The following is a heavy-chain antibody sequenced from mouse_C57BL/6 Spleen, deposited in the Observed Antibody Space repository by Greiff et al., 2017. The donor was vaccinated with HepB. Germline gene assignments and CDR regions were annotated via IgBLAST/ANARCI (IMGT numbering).Heavy chain of an antibody. V-gene: IGHV1-55*01. CDR3: ARRNYGSSYWYFDV. CDR2: IYPGSGST. CDR1: GYTFSSYW. J-gene: IGHJ1*03. Sequence: QLGEPGAGLVKRGVSGKMSCKASGYTFSSYWITWVKQMSGRGLEWIGDIYPGSGSTNYNEKFKSKATLTVDTSSSTAYMQLSSLTSEYSAVYYCARRNYGSSYWYFDVWGTGTTVTVSS. D-gene: IGHD1-1*01.